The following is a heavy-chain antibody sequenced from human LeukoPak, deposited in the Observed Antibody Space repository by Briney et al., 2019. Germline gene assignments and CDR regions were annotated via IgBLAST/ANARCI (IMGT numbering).Heavy chain of an antibody. CDR3: AREGVVPAHNWFDP. V-gene: IGHV4-34*01. CDR1: GGSFSGYY. J-gene: IGHJ5*02. Sequence: ASETLSLTCAVYGGSFSGYYWSWIRQPPGKGLEWIGEINHSGSTNYNPSLKSRVTISVDTSKNQFSLKLSSVTAADTAVYYCAREGVVPAHNWFDPWGQGTLVTVSS. CDR2: INHSGST. D-gene: IGHD2-2*01.